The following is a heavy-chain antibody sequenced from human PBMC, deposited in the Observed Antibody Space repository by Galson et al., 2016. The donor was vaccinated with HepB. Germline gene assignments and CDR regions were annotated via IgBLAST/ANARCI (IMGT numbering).Heavy chain of an antibody. CDR3: AHIPRGYDPNFDY. CDR1: GLSLSTGGEG. Sequence: PALVKPTQTLTLTCTFSGLSLSTGGEGVGWIRPPPGEALEWLALIYWDDDERYRPSLRSRLTIAKDTSKNQVVLTMTNMDPVDTGTYFCAHIPRGYDPNFDYWGQGTLVTVSS. J-gene: IGHJ4*02. CDR2: IYWDDDE. D-gene: IGHD5-12*01. V-gene: IGHV2-5*02.